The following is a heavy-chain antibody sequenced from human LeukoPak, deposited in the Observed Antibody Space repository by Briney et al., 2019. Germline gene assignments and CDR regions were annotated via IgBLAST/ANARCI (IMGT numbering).Heavy chain of an antibody. Sequence: GGSLRLSCAASGFTFSRHAMSWVRQAPGKGLEWVSAISGSGGSTYYADSVKGRFTISRDNSKNTLYLQMNSLRAEDTAVYYCAKTGGYSYGTEDYWGQETLVTVSS. CDR3: AKTGGYSYGTEDY. CDR2: ISGSGGST. CDR1: GFTFSRHA. J-gene: IGHJ4*02. V-gene: IGHV3-23*01. D-gene: IGHD5-18*01.